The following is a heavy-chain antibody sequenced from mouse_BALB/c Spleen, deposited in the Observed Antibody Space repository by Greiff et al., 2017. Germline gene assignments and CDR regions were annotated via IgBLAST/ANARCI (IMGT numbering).Heavy chain of an antibody. CDR3: ARHPFITTAMRAMDY. D-gene: IGHD1-2*01. CDR2: ISSGGSYT. Sequence: EVKLMESGGGLVKPGGSLKLSCAASGFTFSSYAMSWVRQTPEKRLEWVATISSGGSYTYYPDSVKGRFTISRDNAKNTLYLQMSSLRSEDTAMYYCARHPFITTAMRAMDYWGQGTSVTVSS. V-gene: IGHV5-9-3*01. J-gene: IGHJ4*01. CDR1: GFTFSSYA.